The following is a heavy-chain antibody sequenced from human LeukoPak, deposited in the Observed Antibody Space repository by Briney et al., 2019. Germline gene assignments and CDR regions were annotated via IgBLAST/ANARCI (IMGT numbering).Heavy chain of an antibody. CDR1: GFSFSRYS. CDR2: ISDSSAM. CDR3: ARDGGYSGYDADC. V-gene: IGHV3-48*01. J-gene: IGHJ4*02. D-gene: IGHD5-12*01. Sequence: GGSLSLSCAASGFSFSRYSMKWVRQAPGKGLEWVSYISDSSAMYYADSVRGRFTISRDNAKNSLSLQMSSLRVEDTGVYYCARDGGYSGYDADCWGPGTLVTVSS.